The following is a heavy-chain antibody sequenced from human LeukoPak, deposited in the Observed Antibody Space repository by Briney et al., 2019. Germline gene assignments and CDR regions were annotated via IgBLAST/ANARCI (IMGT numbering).Heavy chain of an antibody. Sequence: PGGSLRLSCAPSGFIFGTYAMSWARHAPGEGLEWVSGIHWNGASTGYAHCVKGRFTISEDNAKNYLYLQMNSLRVEDTALYYCARVQRELMWYYFDYWGQGTLVTVSS. J-gene: IGHJ4*02. CDR3: ARVQRELMWYYFDY. V-gene: IGHV3-20*04. D-gene: IGHD1-1*01. CDR2: IHWNGAST. CDR1: GFIFGTYA.